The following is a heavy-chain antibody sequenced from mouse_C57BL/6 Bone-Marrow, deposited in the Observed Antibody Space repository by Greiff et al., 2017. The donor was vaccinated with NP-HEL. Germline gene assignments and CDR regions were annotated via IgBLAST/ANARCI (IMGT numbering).Heavy chain of an antibody. CDR2: IDPENGDT. Sequence: VQLQQPGAELVRPGASVKLSCTASGFNIKDDYMHWVKQRPEQGLEWIGWIDPENGDTEYASKFQGKAVIKADTSSNTAYRQLSSLTSEDTAVYYCTARGSWDYWGQGTTLTVSS. CDR3: TARGSWDY. J-gene: IGHJ2*01. V-gene: IGHV14-4*01. CDR1: GFNIKDDY. D-gene: IGHD1-1*02.